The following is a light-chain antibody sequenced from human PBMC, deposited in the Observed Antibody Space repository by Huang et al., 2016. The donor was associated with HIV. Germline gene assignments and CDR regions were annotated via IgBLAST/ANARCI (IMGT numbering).Light chain of an antibody. Sequence: DIQMTQSPSTLSASVGDRVTITCRASLSISSWLAWYQQKPGKAPTLLIYKASSLESGVPSRFSGSGSGTEFTLTISSLQPDDFATYYCQQYTTYFPTFGQGTKLEIK. CDR1: LSISSW. CDR2: KAS. CDR3: QQYTTYFPT. V-gene: IGKV1-5*03. J-gene: IGKJ2*01.